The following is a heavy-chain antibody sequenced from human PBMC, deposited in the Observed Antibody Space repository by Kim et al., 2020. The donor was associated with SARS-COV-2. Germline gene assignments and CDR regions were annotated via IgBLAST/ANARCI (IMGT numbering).Heavy chain of an antibody. J-gene: IGHJ6*02. CDR1: GGSISSSSYY. CDR2: IYYSGST. Sequence: SETLSLTCTVSGGSISSSSYYWGWIRQPPGKGLEWIGSIYYSGSTYYNPSLKSRVTISVDTSRNQFSLKLSSVTAADTAVYYCARRGVDFISSGWYSPYYYYGMDVWGQGTTVTVSS. D-gene: IGHD6-19*01. CDR3: ARRGVDFISSGWYSPYYYYGMDV. V-gene: IGHV4-39*01.